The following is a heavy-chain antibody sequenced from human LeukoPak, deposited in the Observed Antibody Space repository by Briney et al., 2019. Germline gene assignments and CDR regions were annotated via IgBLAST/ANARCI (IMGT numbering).Heavy chain of an antibody. CDR2: INPNSGGT. CDR3: ARDQHGDLTFDY. CDR1: GYTFNGYY. Sequence: ASVKVSCKASGYTFNGYYKHWVRQAPGQGLEWMGWINPNSGGTNYAQKFQDRVTMTRDTSISTAYMELSRLRSDDTAVYYCARDQHGDLTFDYWGQGTLVTVSS. D-gene: IGHD4-17*01. V-gene: IGHV1-2*02. J-gene: IGHJ4*02.